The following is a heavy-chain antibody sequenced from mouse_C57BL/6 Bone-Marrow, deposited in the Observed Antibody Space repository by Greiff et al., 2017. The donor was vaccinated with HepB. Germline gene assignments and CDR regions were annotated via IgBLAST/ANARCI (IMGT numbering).Heavy chain of an antibody. V-gene: IGHV1-78*01. D-gene: IGHD2-3*01. CDR3: ARYDGYYEAWFAY. CDR2: IYPRDGST. CDR1: GYTFTDHT. Sequence: VQLQQSDAELVKPGAPVKISCKVSGYTFTDHTIHWMKQRPEQGLEWIGYIYPRDGSTKYNEKFKGKATLTADKSSSTAYMQLNSLTSEDSAVYFCARYDGYYEAWFAYWGQGTLVTVSA. J-gene: IGHJ3*01.